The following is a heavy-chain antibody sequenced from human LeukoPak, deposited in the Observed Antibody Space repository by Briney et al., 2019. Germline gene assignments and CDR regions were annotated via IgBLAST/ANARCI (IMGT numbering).Heavy chain of an antibody. Sequence: ASVRVSCKASGYTFTDYYIHWVRQAPGQALEWMGWINPNSAGTSYAQKFQGRVTMTRDTSISTAYMELSRLRSDDTALYYCARWGMRTFDIWGQGTMVTV. J-gene: IGHJ3*02. CDR3: ARWGMRTFDI. D-gene: IGHD2-8*01. V-gene: IGHV1-2*02. CDR2: INPNSAGT. CDR1: GYTFTDYY.